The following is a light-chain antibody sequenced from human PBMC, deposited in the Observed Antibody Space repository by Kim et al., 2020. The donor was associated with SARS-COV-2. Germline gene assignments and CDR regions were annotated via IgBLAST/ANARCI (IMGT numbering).Light chain of an antibody. V-gene: IGKV1-5*03. J-gene: IGKJ1*01. CDR2: KAS. Sequence: ASVGDRVTITCRASQSIDTWLAWYQHKPGQAPKLLIYKASSLESGVPSRFSGSGSGTEFTLTISSLQPDDFATYYCQQYNSFSWTFGQGTKVDIK. CDR3: QQYNSFSWT. CDR1: QSIDTW.